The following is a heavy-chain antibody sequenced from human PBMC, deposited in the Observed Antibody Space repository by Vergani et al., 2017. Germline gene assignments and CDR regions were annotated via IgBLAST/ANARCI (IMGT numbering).Heavy chain of an antibody. CDR2: IYYSGST. V-gene: IGHV4-31*03. D-gene: IGHD6-6*01. CDR3: ARGERVAARSSDAFDI. Sequence: QVQLQESGPGLVKPSQTLSLTCTVSGGSISSGGYYWSWIRQHPGKGLEWIGYIYYSGSTYYNPSLKSRVTISVDTSNNQFSLKLSSVTAADTAVYYCARGERVAARSSDAFDIWGQGTMVTVSS. J-gene: IGHJ3*02. CDR1: GGSISSGGYY.